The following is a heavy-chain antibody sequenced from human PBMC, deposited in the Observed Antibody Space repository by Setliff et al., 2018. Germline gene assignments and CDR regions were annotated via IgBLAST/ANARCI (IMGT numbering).Heavy chain of an antibody. V-gene: IGHV5-51*01. CDR1: GYSFTSYW. CDR3: ARRPGHLVEGSWFDP. J-gene: IGHJ5*02. CDR2: LYPGDSDT. Sequence: PGESLKISCKGSGYSFTSYWIGWVRQMPGKGLEWMGILYPGDSDTRYSPSFQGQVTISADKSISTAYLQWGSLKASDTAMYYCARRPGHLVEGSWFDPWGQGTLVTSPQ. D-gene: IGHD6-6*01.